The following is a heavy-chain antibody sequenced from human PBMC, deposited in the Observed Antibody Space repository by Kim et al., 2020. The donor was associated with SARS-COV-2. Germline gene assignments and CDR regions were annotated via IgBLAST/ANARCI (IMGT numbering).Heavy chain of an antibody. V-gene: IGHV4-34*01. CDR1: GGSFSGYY. Sequence: SETLSLTCAVYGGSFSGYYWSWIRQPPGKGLEWIGEINHSGSTNYNPSLKSRVTISVDTSKNQFSLKLSSVTAADTAVYYCARVRYYYGSGKPLLYYFD. J-gene: IGHJ4*01. D-gene: IGHD3-10*01. CDR2: INHSGST. CDR3: ARVRYYYGSGKPLLYYFD.